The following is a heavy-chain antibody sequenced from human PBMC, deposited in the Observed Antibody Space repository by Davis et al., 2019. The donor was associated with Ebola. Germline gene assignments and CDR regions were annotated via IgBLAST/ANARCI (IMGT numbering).Heavy chain of an antibody. CDR3: ARDPGSSWYFMDV. CDR1: GFTFSSYS. CDR2: ISSSSSYI. Sequence: ESLKISCAASGFTFSSYSMNWVRQAPGKGLEWVSSISSSSSYIYYADSVKGRFTISRDNAKNSLYLQMNSLRAEDTAVYYCARDPGSSWYFMDVWGKGTTVAVSS. D-gene: IGHD6-13*01. V-gene: IGHV3-21*01. J-gene: IGHJ6*04.